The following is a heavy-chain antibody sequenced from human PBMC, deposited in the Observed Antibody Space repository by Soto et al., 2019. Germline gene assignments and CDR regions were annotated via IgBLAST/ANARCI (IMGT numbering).Heavy chain of an antibody. CDR1: GVSISGYY. V-gene: IGHV4-59*01. D-gene: IGHD4-17*01. J-gene: IGHJ4*02. CDR3: XXXXGDYVLDY. Sequence: QVQLQESGPGLVKPSETLSLTCTVSGVSISGYYWSWIRQPPGKGLEWIGYIYYSGSTNYNPSLXXXXXXXXXXXXXXXXXXXXXXXXXXTXVXXXXXXXGDYVLDYWGQGTLVTVSS. CDR2: IYYSGST.